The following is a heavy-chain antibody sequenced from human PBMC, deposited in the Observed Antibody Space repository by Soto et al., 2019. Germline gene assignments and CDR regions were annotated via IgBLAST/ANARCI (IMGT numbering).Heavy chain of an antibody. Sequence: PGGSLRLSCAASGFTFSSYAMHWVRQAPGKGLEWVAVISYDGSNKYYADSVKGRFTISRDNSKNTLYLQMNSLRAEDTAVYYCARDLAVAGRAFLYYYYGMDVWGQGTTVTVSS. CDR2: ISYDGSNK. D-gene: IGHD6-19*01. CDR1: GFTFSSYA. J-gene: IGHJ6*02. V-gene: IGHV3-30-3*01. CDR3: ARDLAVAGRAFLYYYYGMDV.